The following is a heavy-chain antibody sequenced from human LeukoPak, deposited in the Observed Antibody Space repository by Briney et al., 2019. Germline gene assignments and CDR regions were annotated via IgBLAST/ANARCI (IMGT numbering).Heavy chain of an antibody. D-gene: IGHD2-15*01. CDR1: GFTFSNHW. Sequence: GGSLRLSCAASGFTFSNHWMSWVRQAPGKGLEGVANIKQDGSEKYYVDSVKGGFTISRENAKKSLYLQMNSLRAEDTAVYYCARVGYCSGGYYYYEDYWGQPTLVTVSS. J-gene: IGHJ4*02. CDR3: ARVGYCSGGYYYYEDY. V-gene: IGHV3-7*01. CDR2: IKQDGSEK.